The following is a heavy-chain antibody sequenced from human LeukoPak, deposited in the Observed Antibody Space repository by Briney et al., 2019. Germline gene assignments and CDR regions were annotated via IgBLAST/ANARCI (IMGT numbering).Heavy chain of an antibody. CDR1: EFTFSSFG. Sequence: GGSLRLSCAASEFTFSSFGMNWVRQAPGKGLEWVSYISSSGSTIYYADSVKGRFTISRDNAKNSLYLQMNSLRAEDTAVYYCAELGITMIGGVWGKGTTVTISS. V-gene: IGHV3-48*04. CDR2: ISSSGSTI. D-gene: IGHD3-10*02. J-gene: IGHJ6*04. CDR3: AELGITMIGGV.